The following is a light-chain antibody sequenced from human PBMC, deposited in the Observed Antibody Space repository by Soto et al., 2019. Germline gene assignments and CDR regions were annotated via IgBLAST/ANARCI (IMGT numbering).Light chain of an antibody. V-gene: IGLV2-14*01. J-gene: IGLJ2*01. CDR2: DVT. CDR1: NTDVGGYNY. Sequence: QSALTQPASVSGSPGQSVTISCTGTNTDVGGYNYVSWYQQHPGKAPKLMIYDVTNRPSGVSNRFSGSKSGNTASLTISGLQAADEADYYCSSYTSSTTPVFGVGTKVTVL. CDR3: SSYTSSTTPV.